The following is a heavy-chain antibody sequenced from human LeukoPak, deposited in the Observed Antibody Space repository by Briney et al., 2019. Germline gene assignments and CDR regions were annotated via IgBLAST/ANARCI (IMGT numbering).Heavy chain of an antibody. CDR1: GFTFSSYA. CDR3: AKDRPSPARRPLGNAFDI. J-gene: IGHJ3*02. V-gene: IGHV3-23*01. Sequence: GGSLRLSCAASGFTFSSYAMSWVRQAPGKGLEWVSAISGSGGSTYYADSVKGRFTISRDNSKNTLYLQMNSLRAEDTAVYYCAKDRPSPARRPLGNAFDIWGQGTMVTVSS. CDR2: ISGSGGST. D-gene: IGHD1-26*01.